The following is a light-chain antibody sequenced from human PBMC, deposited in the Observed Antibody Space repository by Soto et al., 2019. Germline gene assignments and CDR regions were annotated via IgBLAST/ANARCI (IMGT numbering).Light chain of an antibody. V-gene: IGLV2-23*01. Sequence: QSALTQPASVSGSPGQSITISCTGTSSDVGSYNLVSWYQQHPGKAPKLMIYEGSKPPSGVSNRFSGSKSGNTASLTISGLQAEDEADYYCCSYAGSRGLVFGGGTKVTVL. CDR2: EGS. CDR3: CSYAGSRGLV. J-gene: IGLJ2*01. CDR1: SSDVGSYNL.